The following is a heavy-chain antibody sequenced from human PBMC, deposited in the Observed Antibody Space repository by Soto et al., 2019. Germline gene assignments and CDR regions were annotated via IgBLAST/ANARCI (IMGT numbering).Heavy chain of an antibody. CDR1: GHSRGGYY. Sequence: QVQLQESGPGLVKASETLSLTCSVSGHSRGGYYWSWIRQPPGKGLEWIGNIYYNDEYNYNIPPKNNPPRHRRLTMSLDTSKRPFFLNLTSVTAADTAVYYCARDRGYSYGRGAIDRWGQGTLVTVSS. V-gene: IGHV4-59*01. J-gene: IGHJ5*02. D-gene: IGHD5-18*01. CDR3: ARDRGYSYGRGAIDR. CDR2: IYYNDEYNYNIPP.